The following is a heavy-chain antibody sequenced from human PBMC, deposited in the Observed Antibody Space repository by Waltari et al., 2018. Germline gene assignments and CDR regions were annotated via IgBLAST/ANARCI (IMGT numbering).Heavy chain of an antibody. J-gene: IGHJ6*02. CDR3: AREENYDFAMDV. CDR1: EFILRSSW. D-gene: IGHD1-7*01. Sequence: EVQLVESGGGSVQPGGCLRFSCTGSEFILRSSWMHWVRKGPGEGLVCVSRINGDGSSTTYADSVQGRFTTTRDNAKSTLYLEMNSLKSEDTGVYYCAREENYDFAMDVWGQGTTVTVSS. CDR2: INGDGSST. V-gene: IGHV3-74*01.